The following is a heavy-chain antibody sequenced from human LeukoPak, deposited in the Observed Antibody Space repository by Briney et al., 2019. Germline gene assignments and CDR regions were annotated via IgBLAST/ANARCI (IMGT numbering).Heavy chain of an antibody. CDR2: ISSSSSYI. V-gene: IGHV3-21*01. Sequence: GGSLRLSCAASGFTFSSYSMNWVRQAPGKGLEWVSSISSSSSYIYYADLVKGRFTISRDNAKNSLYLQMNSLRAEDTAVYYCARDPDDFDYGMDVWGQGTTVTVSS. D-gene: IGHD3-3*01. J-gene: IGHJ6*02. CDR3: ARDPDDFDYGMDV. CDR1: GFTFSSYS.